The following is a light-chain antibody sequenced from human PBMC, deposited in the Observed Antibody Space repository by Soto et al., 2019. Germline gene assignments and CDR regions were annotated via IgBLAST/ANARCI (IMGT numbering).Light chain of an antibody. CDR3: SSYTSSSTLFYV. V-gene: IGLV2-14*01. Sequence: QSALTQPASVSGSPGQSITISCTGTSSDVGGYNYDSWYQQHPGKAPKLMIYEVSNRPSGVSNRFSGSKSGNTASLTISGLQAEDEADYYCSSYTSSSTLFYVFGTGTKITVL. CDR1: SSDVGGYNY. CDR2: EVS. J-gene: IGLJ1*01.